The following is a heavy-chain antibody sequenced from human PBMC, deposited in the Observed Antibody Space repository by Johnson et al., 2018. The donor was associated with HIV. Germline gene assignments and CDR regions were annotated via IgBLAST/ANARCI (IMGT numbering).Heavy chain of an antibody. D-gene: IGHD2-2*01. CDR3: ARPRIEVLPAGAFDI. CDR1: GFTFSSYA. V-gene: IGHV3-30*04. CDR2: ISSDGSNK. Sequence: VQLVESGGGVVQPGGSLRLSCAASGFTFSSYAMSWVRQAPGKGLEWVAVISSDGSNKYYADSVKGRFTISRDNSKNTLYLQMNSLRSDDTAVYYCARPRIEVLPAGAFDIWGPGTMVTVSS. J-gene: IGHJ3*02.